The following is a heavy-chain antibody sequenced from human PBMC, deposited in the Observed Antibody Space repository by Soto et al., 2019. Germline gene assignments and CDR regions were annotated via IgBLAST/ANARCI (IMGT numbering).Heavy chain of an antibody. Sequence: HPGGSLRLSCAASGFTFGNCWMTWVRQVPGKGLEWVANIKEDGSERYYVDSVKGRFTISRDNAENSLFLQMNSLRAEDTAVYYCARIYCENSGYRYFDYWGQGTLVTVSS. D-gene: IGHD3-22*01. J-gene: IGHJ4*02. V-gene: IGHV3-7*03. CDR3: ARIYCENSGYRYFDY. CDR2: IKEDGSER. CDR1: GFTFGNCW.